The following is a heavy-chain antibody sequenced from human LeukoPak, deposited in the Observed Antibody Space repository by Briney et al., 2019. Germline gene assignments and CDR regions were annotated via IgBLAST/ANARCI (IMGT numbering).Heavy chain of an antibody. CDR1: GLTFSIYS. D-gene: IGHD6-13*01. CDR2: INSGSSYI. J-gene: IGHJ4*02. Sequence: GGSLRLSCAASGLTFSIYSMNWARQAPGKGLEWVSSINSGSSYIYYADSVKGRFTIARDNDKNSVYLQMNSPRAEDTADYYCARGLYSSSSHPDYWGQGTLVTVSS. CDR3: ARGLYSSSSHPDY. V-gene: IGHV3-21*01.